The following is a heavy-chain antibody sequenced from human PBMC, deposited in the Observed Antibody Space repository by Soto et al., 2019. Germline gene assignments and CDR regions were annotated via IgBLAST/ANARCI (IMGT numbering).Heavy chain of an antibody. V-gene: IGHV1-69*02. J-gene: IGHJ4*02. D-gene: IGHD3-22*01. CDR3: ARAQRNYYDSSGYLLGFDY. CDR1: GGTFSSYT. CDR2: IIPILGIA. Sequence: QVQLVQSGAEVKKPGSSVKVSCKASGGTFSSYTISWVRQAPGQGLEWMGRIIPILGIANYAQKFQGRVTITADKSTSTAYMELSSLRSEDTAVYYCARAQRNYYDSSGYLLGFDYWGQGTLVTVSS.